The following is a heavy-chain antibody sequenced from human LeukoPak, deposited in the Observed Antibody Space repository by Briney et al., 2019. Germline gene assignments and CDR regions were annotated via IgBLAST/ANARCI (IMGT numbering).Heavy chain of an antibody. J-gene: IGHJ6*02. Sequence: ETGGSLRLSCAASGFTFSSYAMSWVRQAPGKGLEWVSAISGSGGSTYYADSVKGRFTISRDNSKNTLYLQMNSLRAEDTAVYYCAKSNLITGRMDVWGQGTTVTVSS. CDR2: ISGSGGST. D-gene: IGHD2-8*02. CDR3: AKSNLITGRMDV. V-gene: IGHV3-23*01. CDR1: GFTFSSYA.